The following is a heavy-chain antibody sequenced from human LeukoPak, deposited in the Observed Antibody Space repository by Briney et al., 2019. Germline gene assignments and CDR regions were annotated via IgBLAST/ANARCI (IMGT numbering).Heavy chain of an antibody. CDR1: GGSLSSGGYY. CDR3: ARGRMGVVVVAGPYYFDY. CDR2: IYYSGST. D-gene: IGHD2-15*01. J-gene: IGHJ4*02. Sequence: SQTLSLTCTVSGGSLSSGGYYWSWVRQHPGTGLEWLGYIYYSGSTYYNPSLKSRVTISVDTSKNQFSLKLSSVTAADTAVYYCARGRMGVVVVAGPYYFDYWGQGTLVTVSS. V-gene: IGHV4-31*03.